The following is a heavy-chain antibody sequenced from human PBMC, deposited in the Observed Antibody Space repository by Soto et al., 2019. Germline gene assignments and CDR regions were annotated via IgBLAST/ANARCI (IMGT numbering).Heavy chain of an antibody. CDR1: GYTFTSYD. CDR2: MNPNSGNT. Sequence: ASVKVSCKASGYTFTSYDINWVRQATGQGLEWMGWMNPNSGNTGYAQKFQGRVTMTRNTSISTAYMELSSLRSEDTAVYYCARGRWQQLVPHPLYYYYYGMDVWGQGTTVTVSS. V-gene: IGHV1-8*01. CDR3: ARGRWQQLVPHPLYYYYYGMDV. D-gene: IGHD6-13*01. J-gene: IGHJ6*02.